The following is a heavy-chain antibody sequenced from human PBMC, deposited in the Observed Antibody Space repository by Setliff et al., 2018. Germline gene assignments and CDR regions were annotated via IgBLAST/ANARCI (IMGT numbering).Heavy chain of an antibody. J-gene: IGHJ6*02. D-gene: IGHD6-13*01. CDR2: IIPMFRSG. CDR3: ARGKLDVVAAGGKYCAMDV. V-gene: IGHV1-69*13. Sequence: SVKVSCKASGGTFKNYAISWVRQAPGQGLEWMGGIIPMFRSGNNAQRFQGRVTITADESTSTVYMELTSLRPEDTAVYYCARGKLDVVAAGGKYCAMDVWGQGTAVTSP. CDR1: GGTFKNYA.